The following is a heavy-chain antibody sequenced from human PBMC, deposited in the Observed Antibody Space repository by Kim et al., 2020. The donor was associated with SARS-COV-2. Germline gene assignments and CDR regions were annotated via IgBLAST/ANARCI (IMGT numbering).Heavy chain of an antibody. J-gene: IGHJ6*01. CDR3: ASDLRIQLWFFYYCMYG. D-gene: IGHD5-18*01. Sequence: GGSLRLSCAASGCSFSSYAMHWVSQAPGEGLGWVAVISYDGGSNYYEDSVKGRFTISRDNSKNTLYLQLNSLRAADTAVYYCASDLRIQLWFFYYCMYG. CDR1: GCSFSSYA. CDR2: ISYDGGSN. V-gene: IGHV3-30*04.